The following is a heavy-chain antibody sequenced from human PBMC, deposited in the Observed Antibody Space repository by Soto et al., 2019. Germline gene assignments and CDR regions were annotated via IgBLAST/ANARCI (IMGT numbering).Heavy chain of an antibody. D-gene: IGHD6-25*01. J-gene: IGHJ4*02. CDR2: IWYDGSNK. Sequence: GGSLRLSCAASGFTFSSYGMHWVRQAPGKGLEWVAVIWYDGSNKYYADSVKGRFTISRDNSKNTLYLQMNSLRAEDTAVYYCAKDQSRYTGYPFDYWGQGKMVTVSS. CDR3: AKDQSRYTGYPFDY. CDR1: GFTFSSYG. V-gene: IGHV3-33*06.